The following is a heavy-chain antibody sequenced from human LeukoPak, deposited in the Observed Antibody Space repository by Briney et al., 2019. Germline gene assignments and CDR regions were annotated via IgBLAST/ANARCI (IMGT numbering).Heavy chain of an antibody. CDR2: INHSGST. J-gene: IGHJ4*02. CDR3: ARGTPPHYYGSGSYSSFDY. D-gene: IGHD3-10*01. Sequence: SETLSLTCAFYGGSFSGYYWSWIRQPPGKGLEWIGEINHSGSTNYNPSLKSRVTISVDKSKNQSPLKLSSVTAADTAVYYCARGTPPHYYGSGSYSSFDYWGQGTLVTVSS. V-gene: IGHV4-34*01. CDR1: GGSFSGYY.